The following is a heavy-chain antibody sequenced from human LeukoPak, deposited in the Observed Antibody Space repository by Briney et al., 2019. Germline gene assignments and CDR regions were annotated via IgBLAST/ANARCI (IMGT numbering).Heavy chain of an antibody. V-gene: IGHV7-4-1*02. Sequence: ASVKVSCKTSGYTFTGYYMHWVRQAPGQGLEWMGWININTGKPTYAQAFTGRFVFSFDTSVSTAYLQISSLQTEDTAMYYCARAYYDYVWGNLRLGYWGQGTLVTVSP. J-gene: IGHJ4*02. CDR3: ARAYYDYVWGNLRLGY. D-gene: IGHD3-16*01. CDR1: GYTFTGYY. CDR2: ININTGKP.